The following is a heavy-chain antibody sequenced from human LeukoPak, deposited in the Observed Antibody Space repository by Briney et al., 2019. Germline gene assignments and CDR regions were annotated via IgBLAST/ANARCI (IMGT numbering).Heavy chain of an antibody. J-gene: IGHJ4*02. Sequence: GASVKVSCKASGYTFTGYYIHWVRQAPGQGLEWMGWINPNSGGTNYAQKFQGRVTVTRDTSISTAYMELSRLRSDDTAVYYCARAVAYYDSGDYYFGYFDFWGQGTLVTVSS. D-gene: IGHD3-22*01. V-gene: IGHV1-2*02. CDR2: INPNSGGT. CDR3: ARAVAYYDSGDYYFGYFDF. CDR1: GYTFTGYY.